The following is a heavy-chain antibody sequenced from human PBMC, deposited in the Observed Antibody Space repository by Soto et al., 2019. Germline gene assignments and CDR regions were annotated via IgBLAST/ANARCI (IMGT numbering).Heavy chain of an antibody. J-gene: IGHJ4*02. CDR3: ARAYYDSSGYHIGTFDY. V-gene: IGHV3-33*01. CDR2: IWYDGSNK. D-gene: IGHD3-22*01. CDR1: GFTFSRYG. Sequence: GGSLRLSCAAPGFTFSRYGMHWARQAPGKGLEWVTVIWYDGSNKYYADSVKGRFTISRDNSKNTLYLQMNSLRAEDTAVYYCARAYYDSSGYHIGTFDYRGQGTLVTVSS.